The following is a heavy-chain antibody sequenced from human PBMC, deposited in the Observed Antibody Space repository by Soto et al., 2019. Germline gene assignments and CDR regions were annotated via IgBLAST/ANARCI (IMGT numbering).Heavy chain of an antibody. CDR1: GGTFSSYA. D-gene: IGHD6-13*01. CDR2: IIPIFGTA. CDR3: AMADRIARKYYFDD. J-gene: IGHJ4*02. Sequence: SVKVSCKASGGTFSSYAISWVRQAPGQGLEWMGGIIPIFGTANYAQKFQGRVTITADESTSTAYMELSSLRSEDTAVYYCAMADRIARKYYFDDCGQGTMVTVSS. V-gene: IGHV1-69*13.